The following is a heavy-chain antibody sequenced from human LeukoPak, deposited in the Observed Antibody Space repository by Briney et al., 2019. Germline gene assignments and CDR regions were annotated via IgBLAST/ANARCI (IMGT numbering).Heavy chain of an antibody. Sequence: SETLSLTCNVSGASMSSDGYYWNWIRQPAGKGLEWIGRIYSGGSTNYNPSLKSRVTLSMDTSKNRLSLKLSYVTAADTAVYYCASAGHCANGVCRNWFGPWGQGILVTVSS. J-gene: IGHJ5*02. CDR1: GASMSSDGYY. D-gene: IGHD2-8*01. CDR3: ASAGHCANGVCRNWFGP. CDR2: IYSGGST. V-gene: IGHV4-61*02.